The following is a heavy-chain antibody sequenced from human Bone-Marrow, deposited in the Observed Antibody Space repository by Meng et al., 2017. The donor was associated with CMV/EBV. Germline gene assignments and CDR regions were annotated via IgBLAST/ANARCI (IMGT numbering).Heavy chain of an antibody. CDR2: INHSGST. D-gene: IGHD6-19*01. Sequence: GSLRLSCTVSGGSISSYYWSWIRQPPGKGLEWIGEINHSGSTNYNPSLKSRVTISVDTSKNQFSLKLSSVTAADTAVYYCARESKDSSGWYADYGRGVWGQGTTVTVSS. V-gene: IGHV4-34*01. CDR3: ARESKDSSGWYADYGRGV. CDR1: GGSISSYY. J-gene: IGHJ6*02.